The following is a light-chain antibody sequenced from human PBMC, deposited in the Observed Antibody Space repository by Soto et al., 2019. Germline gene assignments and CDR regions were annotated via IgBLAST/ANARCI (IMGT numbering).Light chain of an antibody. V-gene: IGKV1-5*03. J-gene: IGKJ1*01. CDR2: KAS. Sequence: DIQMTQSPSTLSASVGDRVTITCRASQSISSWLAWYQQKPGEAPKLLTYKASSLDSGVPSRFSGSGSGTEFTLTISSLQPDDFAAYYCQQYSVYSWTFGQGTKVDIK. CDR3: QQYSVYSWT. CDR1: QSISSW.